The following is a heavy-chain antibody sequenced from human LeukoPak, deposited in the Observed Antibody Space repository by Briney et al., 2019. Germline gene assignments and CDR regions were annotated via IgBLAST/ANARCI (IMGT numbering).Heavy chain of an antibody. Sequence: SETLSLTCAVYGGSFSGYYWSWVRQPPGKGLEWVGEINNSGSTNYNTSLKRGVTISVHTSKPHFSLNLSSVTAADTAVYYCARDQYYYDSSSLDAFDIWGQGTMVTVSS. D-gene: IGHD3-22*01. CDR2: INNSGST. V-gene: IGHV4-34*01. J-gene: IGHJ3*02. CDR1: GGSFSGYY. CDR3: ARDQYYYDSSSLDAFDI.